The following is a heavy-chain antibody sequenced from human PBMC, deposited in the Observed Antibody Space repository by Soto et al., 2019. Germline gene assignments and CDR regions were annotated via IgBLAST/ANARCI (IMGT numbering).Heavy chain of an antibody. CDR1: GFTFGSYS. CDR3: ARPLWTSGSGEVFDY. V-gene: IGHV3-33*01. J-gene: IGHJ4*02. D-gene: IGHD3-10*01. Sequence: GGSRRLSCAASGFTFGSYSMHWVRQAPGKGLEWVAISWFDGREENYADSVKGRFTISRDNSKSTLYLQMNNLRAEDTAVYYCARPLWTSGSGEVFDYWGQGTLVTVSS. CDR2: SWFDGREE.